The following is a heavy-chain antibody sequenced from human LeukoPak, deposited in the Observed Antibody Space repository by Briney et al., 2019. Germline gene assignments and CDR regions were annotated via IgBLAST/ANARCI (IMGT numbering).Heavy chain of an antibody. V-gene: IGHV3-7*01. Sequence: GGSLRLSCAASGFTFSNYWISWVRQAPGKGLEWVANINQDGSENNFVDSVRGRFTISRDNDKNSLYLQMNSLRAEDTAVYYCARDRGFLSFDYWGQGTQVTVSS. J-gene: IGHJ4*02. D-gene: IGHD2/OR15-2a*01. CDR1: GFTFSNYW. CDR2: INQDGSEN. CDR3: ARDRGFLSFDY.